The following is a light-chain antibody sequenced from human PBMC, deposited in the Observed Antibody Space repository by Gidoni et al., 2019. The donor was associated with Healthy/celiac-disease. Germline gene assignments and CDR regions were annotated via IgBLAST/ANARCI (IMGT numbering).Light chain of an antibody. V-gene: IGKV3D-15*01. CDR3: QQYNNWPLLT. Sequence: EIVMMQSPATLSVSPGERATLSCRASQSVGSNLAWYQQKPGQAPRLLIDGASTRATGIPARFSGSGSGTEFTLTISSLQSEDFAVYYCQQYNNWPLLTFGGGTKVEIK. J-gene: IGKJ4*01. CDR1: QSVGSN. CDR2: GAS.